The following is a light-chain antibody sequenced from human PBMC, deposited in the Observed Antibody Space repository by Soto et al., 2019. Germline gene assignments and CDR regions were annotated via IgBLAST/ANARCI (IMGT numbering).Light chain of an antibody. Sequence: QSVLTQPASVSGSPGQSITISCTGTSSDVGAYDYVSWYQQHPDKAPKLMIYEVSYRPSGVSNRFSGSKSVNTATLTISGLQAEDEADYYCGTWDSSLSAVVFGGGTQLTVL. CDR2: EVS. V-gene: IGLV2-14*03. CDR1: SSDVGAYDY. CDR3: GTWDSSLSAVV. J-gene: IGLJ2*01.